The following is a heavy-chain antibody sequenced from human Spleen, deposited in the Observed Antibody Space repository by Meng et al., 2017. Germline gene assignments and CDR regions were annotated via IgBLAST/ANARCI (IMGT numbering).Heavy chain of an antibody. Sequence: SETLSLTCAVSGDSVSSRYWWSWLRQPPGKGLEWIGEISYKGRTVYNPSLQSRVTITMDTFNNQFSLKLRSVTAADTAVYYCAREGFREEGLFPYWGQGILVTVSS. J-gene: IGHJ4*02. D-gene: IGHD3-3*01. CDR3: AREGFREEGLFPY. CDR2: ISYKGRT. V-gene: IGHV4-4*02. CDR1: GDSVSSRYW.